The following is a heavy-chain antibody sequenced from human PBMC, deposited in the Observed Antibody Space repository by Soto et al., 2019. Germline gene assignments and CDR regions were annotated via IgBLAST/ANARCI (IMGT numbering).Heavy chain of an antibody. Sequence: GESLKISCKGSGYTFTNYWIGWVRQMPGKGPEWMGIIYPGDSDTKYNPSFQGQVTISADKSITTTYVQWSSLKASDTAIYYCAASIFYYGMDVWGQGTTVTVSS. CDR1: GYTFTNYW. J-gene: IGHJ6*02. CDR3: AASIFYYGMDV. CDR2: IYPGDSDT. V-gene: IGHV5-51*01.